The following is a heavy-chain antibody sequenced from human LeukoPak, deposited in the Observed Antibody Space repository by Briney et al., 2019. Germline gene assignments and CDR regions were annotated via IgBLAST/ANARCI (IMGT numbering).Heavy chain of an antibody. CDR2: IYYSGST. J-gene: IGHJ5*02. D-gene: IGHD3-10*01. Sequence: SETLSLSCTVSGASISSNYWSWIRQPPGKGLEWIGYIYYSGSTNYNPSLKSRVTISVDTSKNRFSLKLSSVTAADTAGYYCARDSLLVRGGNWFDPWGQGTLVTVSS. CDR3: ARDSLLVRGGNWFDP. CDR1: GASISSNY. V-gene: IGHV4-59*01.